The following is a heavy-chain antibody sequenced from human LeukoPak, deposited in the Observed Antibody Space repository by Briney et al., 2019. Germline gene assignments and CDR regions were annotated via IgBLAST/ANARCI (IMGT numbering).Heavy chain of an antibody. Sequence: SETLSLTCAVSGGSISSYFWHWIRQPPGKGLEWIGYISYSGSTIYNPSLKSRVTISRDTSKNQFSLKLSSVTAADTAVYYCATNYFDSSGYYYGLGHWGQGALVTVSS. CDR2: ISYSGST. CDR1: GGSISSYF. J-gene: IGHJ4*02. CDR3: ATNYFDSSGYYYGLGH. V-gene: IGHV4-59*01. D-gene: IGHD3-22*01.